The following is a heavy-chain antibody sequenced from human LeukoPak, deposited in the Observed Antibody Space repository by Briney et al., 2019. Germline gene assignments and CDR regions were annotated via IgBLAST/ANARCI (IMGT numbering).Heavy chain of an antibody. J-gene: IGHJ6*03. CDR1: GFTFSNYW. V-gene: IGHV3-74*01. CDR2: INSDGITT. CDR3: AREVGPYSSSSGLYYYYMDV. D-gene: IGHD6-6*01. Sequence: SGGSLRLSCAVSGFTFSNYWMHWVRQAPGKGLVWVSRINSDGITTSYADSVKGRFAISRDNAKNTLYLQMNSLRGEDTAVYYCAREVGPYSSSSGLYYYYMDVWGKGTTVTVSS.